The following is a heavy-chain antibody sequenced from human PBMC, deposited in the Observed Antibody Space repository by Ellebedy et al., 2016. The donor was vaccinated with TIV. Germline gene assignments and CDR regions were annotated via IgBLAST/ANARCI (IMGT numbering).Heavy chain of an antibody. CDR1: GYSFTNYW. Sequence: PGGSLRLSCKASGYSFTNYWITWVRQMPGKGLEWMGNIYPGDSNTAYSPSFQGQVTISADKSISSAYLQWSSLKASDTAMYYCVRGPLGYCSGGSCSADYWGQGTLVTVSS. D-gene: IGHD2-15*01. J-gene: IGHJ4*02. V-gene: IGHV5-51*01. CDR2: IYPGDSNT. CDR3: VRGPLGYCSGGSCSADY.